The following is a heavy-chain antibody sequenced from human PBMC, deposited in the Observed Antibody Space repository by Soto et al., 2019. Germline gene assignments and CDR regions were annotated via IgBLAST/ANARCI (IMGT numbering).Heavy chain of an antibody. CDR2: IIPISDTT. V-gene: IGHV1-69*01. J-gene: IGHJ6*02. D-gene: IGHD2-2*01. Sequence: QVQLVQSGPEVKKPGSSVKVSCKASGGTFSSYAISWVRQAPGQGLEWMGGIIPISDTTNYAQKFQGRVTIIEDESTSTAYMELSSLRSEDTAVYYCARSQGSSTSLEIYYYYSYGMDVWGQGTTVTVSS. CDR1: GGTFSSYA. CDR3: ARSQGSSTSLEIYYYYSYGMDV.